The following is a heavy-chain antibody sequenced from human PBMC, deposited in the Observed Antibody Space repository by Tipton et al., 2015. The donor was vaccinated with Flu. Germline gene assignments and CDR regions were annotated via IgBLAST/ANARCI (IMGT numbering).Heavy chain of an antibody. J-gene: IGHJ3*02. V-gene: IGHV4-59*08. CDR1: SGSISSDY. CDR2: ISYTGST. Sequence: TLSLTCTVSSGSISSDYWSWIRQPPGKGLEWIAYISYTGSTNYNPSLKSRVTILIDTSKNQLSLKLTSVTAADTAVYYCARQGPGGRSFDIWGQGTMVTVSS. D-gene: IGHD2-8*02. CDR3: ARQGPGGRSFDI.